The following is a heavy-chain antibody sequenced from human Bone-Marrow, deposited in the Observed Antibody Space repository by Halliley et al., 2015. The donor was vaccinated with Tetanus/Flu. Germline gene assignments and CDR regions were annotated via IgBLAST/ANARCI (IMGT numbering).Heavy chain of an antibody. J-gene: IGHJ3*02. CDR3: AKDTSALHGALHI. D-gene: IGHD2-2*01. V-gene: IGHV3-9*01. Sequence: SLRLSCAASGFTFDEYAMHWVRQVPGKGLQWVSDISWNSDDIGYADSVKGRFTISRDNAKHSVFLQMNSLRLEDTALYYCAKDTSALHGALHIWGQGTMVTVSS. CDR1: GFTFDEYA. CDR2: ISWNSDDI.